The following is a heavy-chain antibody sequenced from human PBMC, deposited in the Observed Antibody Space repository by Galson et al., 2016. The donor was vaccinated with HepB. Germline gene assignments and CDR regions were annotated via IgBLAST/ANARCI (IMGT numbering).Heavy chain of an antibody. CDR1: GFPFSNYQ. V-gene: IGHV3-21*01. J-gene: IGHJ5*02. CDR3: AVLTGFDP. Sequence: SLRLSCAASGFPFSNYQMNWFRQAPGRGLEWVSSISSIGTSMYYADSVKGRFTISRDNAKGSLYLQMNSLTAEDTAVYYCAVLTGFDPWGQGTLVTVSS. CDR2: ISSIGTSM.